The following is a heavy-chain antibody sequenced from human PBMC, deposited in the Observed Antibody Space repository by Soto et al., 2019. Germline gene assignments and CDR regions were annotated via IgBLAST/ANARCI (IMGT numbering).Heavy chain of an antibody. CDR3: ASLVRGVMLDY. Sequence: SETLSLTCTVSGGSISSSSYYWGWIRQPPGKGLEWIGSIYYSGSTYYNPSLKSRVTISVDTSKNQFSLKLSSVTAADTAVYYCASLVRGVMLDYWGQGTLVTVSS. V-gene: IGHV4-39*01. CDR2: IYYSGST. J-gene: IGHJ4*02. D-gene: IGHD3-10*01. CDR1: GGSISSSSYY.